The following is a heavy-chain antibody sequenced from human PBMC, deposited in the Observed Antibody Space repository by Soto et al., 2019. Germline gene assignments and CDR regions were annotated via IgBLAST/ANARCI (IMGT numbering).Heavy chain of an antibody. CDR3: ARGVSSGYYRFDP. CDR1: LGTFSISA. V-gene: IGHV1-69*13. Sequence: SVKVSYQASLGTFSISAISWVRQAPGQGLEWMGGIIPIFGTANYAQKFQGRVTITADESTSTAYMELSSLRSEDTAVYYCARGVSSGYYRFDPWGQGTLVTVSS. J-gene: IGHJ5*02. D-gene: IGHD3-22*01. CDR2: IIPIFGTA.